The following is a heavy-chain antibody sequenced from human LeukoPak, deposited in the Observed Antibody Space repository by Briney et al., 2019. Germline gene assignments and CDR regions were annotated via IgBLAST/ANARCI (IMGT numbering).Heavy chain of an antibody. D-gene: IGHD2-15*01. V-gene: IGHV4-61*08. CDR3: ARVLGLNVDY. CDR1: GGSVSSAGYY. Sequence: SETLSLTCTVSGGSVSSAGYYWSWIRQPPGKGLEWIGYIYYSGSTNCNPSLKSRVAISVDTSKNQFSLKLSSVTAADTAVYYCARVLGLNVDYWGQGTLVTVSS. J-gene: IGHJ4*02. CDR2: IYYSGST.